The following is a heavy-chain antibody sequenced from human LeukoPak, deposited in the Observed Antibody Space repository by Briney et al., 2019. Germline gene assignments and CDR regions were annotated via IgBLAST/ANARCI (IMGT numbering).Heavy chain of an antibody. CDR3: LVQYYFDF. CDR1: GFSISDAY. J-gene: IGHJ4*02. D-gene: IGHD2-8*02. V-gene: IGHV3-15*01. Sequence: GGSLRLSCAASGFSISDAYVSWVRQTPGKGLEWVGRIIRKDDGGTTDYAAPMKGRSIISRDDSKNTLYLQLNSLKAEDTAVYYCLVQYYFDFWGQGTLVTVSS. CDR2: IIRKDDGGTT.